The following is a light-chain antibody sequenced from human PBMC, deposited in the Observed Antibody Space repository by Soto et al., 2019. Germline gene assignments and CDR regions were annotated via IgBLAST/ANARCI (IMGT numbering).Light chain of an antibody. CDR3: AAWDDSLSGVV. CDR2: KNN. V-gene: IGLV1-47*01. CDR1: SSNIGSNY. J-gene: IGLJ2*01. Sequence: QSVLTQPPSASGTPGQRVTISCSGSSSNIGSNYVYWYQQLPGMAPKLLIYKNNQRPSGVPDRFSGSKSGTSVSLAISGLRSEDEADYYCAAWDDSLSGVVFGGGTKLTVL.